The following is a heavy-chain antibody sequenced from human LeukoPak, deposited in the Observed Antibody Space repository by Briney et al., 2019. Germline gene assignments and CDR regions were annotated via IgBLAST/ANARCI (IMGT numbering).Heavy chain of an antibody. D-gene: IGHD6-13*01. CDR3: ASARLYSSSWYCYFDY. Sequence: GGSLRLSCAASGMSFSSYEMNWVRQAPGKGLEWVSYISSGGTTIYYADSVKGRFTISRDNAKNSLYLQMNNLRAEDTAVYYCASARLYSSSWYCYFDYWGRGTLVTVSS. CDR1: GMSFSSYE. CDR2: ISSGGTTI. V-gene: IGHV3-48*03. J-gene: IGHJ4*02.